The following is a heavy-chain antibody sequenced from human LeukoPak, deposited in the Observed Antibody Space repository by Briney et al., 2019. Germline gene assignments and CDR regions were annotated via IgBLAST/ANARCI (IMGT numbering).Heavy chain of an antibody. CDR1: GGSISSHY. CDR2: IYYSGST. Sequence: SETLSLTCTVSGGSISSHYRSWIRQPPGKGLEWIGYIYYSGSTNYNPSLKSRVTISVDTSKNQFSLKLSSVTAADTAVYYCARGYSNQYYYYYYMDVWGKGTTVTVSS. CDR3: ARGYSNQYYYYYYMDV. D-gene: IGHD4-11*01. V-gene: IGHV4-59*11. J-gene: IGHJ6*03.